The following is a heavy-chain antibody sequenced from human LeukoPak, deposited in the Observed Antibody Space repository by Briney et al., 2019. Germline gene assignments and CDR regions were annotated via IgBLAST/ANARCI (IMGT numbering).Heavy chain of an antibody. Sequence: GGSLRLSCAASGFTFSDHYMDWVRQAPGKGLEWVSVIYSGGSTNYADSVKGRFTISRDNSKNTLYLQMNSLRAGDTAVYYCARDDYYDSSGSTDYWGQGTLVTVSS. CDR3: ARDDYYDSSGSTDY. CDR2: IYSGGST. D-gene: IGHD3-22*01. V-gene: IGHV3-53*01. J-gene: IGHJ4*02. CDR1: GFTFSDHY.